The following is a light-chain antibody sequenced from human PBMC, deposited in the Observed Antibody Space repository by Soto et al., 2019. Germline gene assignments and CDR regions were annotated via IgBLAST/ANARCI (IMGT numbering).Light chain of an antibody. Sequence: DIVLTQSPGTLSLSPGERATLYCRASQSVSVNSLAWYQQKGGQAPRLLIYAASTRATGVPDRFSGTGSGTDFALTISRLETDDSAVYYCQQYGGSPFTFGPGTKVDIK. V-gene: IGKV3-20*01. J-gene: IGKJ3*01. CDR3: QQYGGSPFT. CDR1: QSVSVNS. CDR2: AAS.